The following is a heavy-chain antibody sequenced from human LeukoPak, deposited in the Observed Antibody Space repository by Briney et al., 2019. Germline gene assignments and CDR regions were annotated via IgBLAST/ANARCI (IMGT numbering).Heavy chain of an antibody. D-gene: IGHD3-10*01. V-gene: IGHV3-9*01. Sequence: GRSLRLSCAASGFTFDNYAMNWVRQVPGKGLEWISLISWNSGTIGYADSVKGRFTISRDNANNFLYLQMNSLRAEDTALYYCARDSLPRVFLPGGYFQHWGQGTLVTVSS. J-gene: IGHJ1*01. CDR3: ARDSLPRVFLPGGYFQH. CDR2: ISWNSGTI. CDR1: GFTFDNYA.